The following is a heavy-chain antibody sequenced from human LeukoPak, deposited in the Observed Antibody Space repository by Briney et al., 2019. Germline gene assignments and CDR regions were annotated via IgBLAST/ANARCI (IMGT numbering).Heavy chain of an antibody. CDR3: AILGYCSSTRCYPDN. CDR1: GGYIRSYY. V-gene: IGHV4-59*08. J-gene: IGHJ4*02. Sequence: SATLLLTCTGTGGYIRSYYWSWIRPPPGTGLEGNGYIYDSGSTNYSPSLKSRVTISVDTSKNQFSLKLSSVTAADTAVYYCAILGYCSSTRCYPDNWGQGTLVTVSS. D-gene: IGHD2-2*01. CDR2: IYDSGST.